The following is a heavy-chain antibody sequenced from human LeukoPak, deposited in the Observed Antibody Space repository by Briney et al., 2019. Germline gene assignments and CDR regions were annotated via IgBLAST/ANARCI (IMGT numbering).Heavy chain of an antibody. J-gene: IGHJ4*02. CDR3: AKDRRYSSGWFSDY. V-gene: IGHV3-23*01. CDR1: GFTFGSYS. CDR2: ISGSGGST. Sequence: PGGSLRLSCAATGFTFGSYSMNWVRQAPGKGLEWVSAISGSGGSTYYADSVKGRFTISRDNSKNTLYLQMNSLRAEDTAVYYCAKDRRYSSGWFSDYWGQGTLVTVSS. D-gene: IGHD6-19*01.